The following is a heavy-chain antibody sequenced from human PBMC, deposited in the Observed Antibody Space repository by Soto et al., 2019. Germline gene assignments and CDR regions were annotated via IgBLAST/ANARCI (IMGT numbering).Heavy chain of an antibody. J-gene: IGHJ5*02. V-gene: IGHV1-18*01. CDR3: ARSLPWFDP. CDR2: ISANNGNT. Sequence: QVRLVHSETEVKKPGASVYVSCKASGYTFTSYTISWVRQAPGQGLEWMGWISANNGNTEFAQKFQDRLTMIADTTTSTAYLELRNLRPDDTAVYYCARSLPWFDPWGQGTLVAVSS. CDR1: GYTFTSYT.